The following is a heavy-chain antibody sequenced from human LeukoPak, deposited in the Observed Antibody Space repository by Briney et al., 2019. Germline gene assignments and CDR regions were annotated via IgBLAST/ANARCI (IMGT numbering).Heavy chain of an antibody. Sequence: PGGSLRLSCAASGFTFSNYNMHWVRQVPGKGLEWVSSISSSSSYIYYADSVKGRFTISRDNAKNSLYLQMNSLRAGDTAVYYCAREERDGYNYYWYFDLWGRGTLVTVSS. V-gene: IGHV3-21*01. CDR2: ISSSSSYI. J-gene: IGHJ2*01. CDR3: AREERDGYNYYWYFDL. D-gene: IGHD5-24*01. CDR1: GFTFSNYN.